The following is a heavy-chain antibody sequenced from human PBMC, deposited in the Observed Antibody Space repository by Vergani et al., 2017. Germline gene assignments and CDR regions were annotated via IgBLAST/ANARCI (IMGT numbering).Heavy chain of an antibody. CDR2: ISSGGGDI. CDR3: TTAWGLYYLHGEYFQY. V-gene: IGHV3-23*01. J-gene: IGHJ1*01. CDR1: GFTFDTYT. Sequence: EVQLLESGGGLVQPGGSRRLSCAAAGFTFDTYTMAYVRQAPGKGLEWVAIISSGGGDIFYADSVKGRFTISRDNSKNTLFLQMNSLKDEDTAVYYCTTAWGLYYLHGEYFQYWGRGTMVSVSS. D-gene: IGHD3-10*01.